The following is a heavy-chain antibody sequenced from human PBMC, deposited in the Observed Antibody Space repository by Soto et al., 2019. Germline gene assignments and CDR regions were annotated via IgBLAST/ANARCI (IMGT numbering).Heavy chain of an antibody. D-gene: IGHD6-6*01. CDR3: ARSHIVPRLFMYPYDS. V-gene: IGHV4-59*08. CDR1: GGSISPYY. J-gene: IGHJ4*02. Sequence: SETLSLTCTVSGGSISPYYWSLIRQPPGKGLEWVGYIYYGGSTSYNPSLKSRITISLETSKSQISLRLSSVTAADTAVYYCARSHIVPRLFMYPYDSWGQGTLVTVSS. CDR2: IYYGGST.